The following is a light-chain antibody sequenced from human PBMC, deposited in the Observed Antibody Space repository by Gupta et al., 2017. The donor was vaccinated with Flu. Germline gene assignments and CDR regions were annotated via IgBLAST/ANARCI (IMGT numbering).Light chain of an antibody. CDR3: FLSYSGGRV. J-gene: IGLJ3*02. Sequence: QAVVTLVPSLTVFTVGTVTLTGGSSIGAVNCGHYPYWFQQKSGQAPRTLIYDTSNKHSWTPARFADSLLWGKAALTLSGAQPEDEAYYYCFLSYSGGRVFGGGTKLTVL. CDR1: IGAVNCGHY. V-gene: IGLV7-46*01. CDR2: DTS.